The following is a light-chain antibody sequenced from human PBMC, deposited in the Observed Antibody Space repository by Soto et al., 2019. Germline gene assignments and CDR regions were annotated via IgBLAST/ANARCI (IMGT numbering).Light chain of an antibody. V-gene: IGKV1-5*03. Sequence: DIQMTQSPSTLSASVGDRVTITCRASQTFSGWLAWYQQRPGKAPKLLIYKASTVESGVPSRFSGSGSGTEFTLTISSLQPDDFATYYCQQYDSFPITFGGGTKVEIK. CDR1: QTFSGW. CDR3: QQYDSFPIT. CDR2: KAS. J-gene: IGKJ4*01.